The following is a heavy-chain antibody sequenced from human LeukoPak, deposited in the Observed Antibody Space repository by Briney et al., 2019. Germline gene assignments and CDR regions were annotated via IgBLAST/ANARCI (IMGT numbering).Heavy chain of an antibody. CDR3: ATKKGPYYYGSGSYVPKDY. Sequence: GGSLRLSCAVSGFTFSTYNMNWVRQAPGKGLEWVSAISGSGGSTYYADSVKGRFTISRDNSKNTLYLQMNSLRAEDTAVYYCATKKGPYYYGSGSYVPKDYWGQGTLVTVSS. CDR2: ISGSGGST. CDR1: GFTFSTYN. V-gene: IGHV3-23*01. D-gene: IGHD3-10*01. J-gene: IGHJ4*02.